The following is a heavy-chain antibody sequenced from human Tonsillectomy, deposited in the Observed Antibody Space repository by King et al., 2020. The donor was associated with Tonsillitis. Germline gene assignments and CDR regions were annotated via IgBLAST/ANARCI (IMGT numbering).Heavy chain of an antibody. CDR1: GGSFSGYY. D-gene: IGHD6-19*01. J-gene: IGHJ3*02. CDR3: ARFHLEWLGGAFDI. Sequence: VQLQQWGAGLLKPSETLSLTCAVSGGSFSGYYWSWIRQPPGKGLEWIGEINHSGSTNYNPSLKSRVTISVDTSKNQFSLKLSSATAADTAVYYCARFHLEWLGGAFDIWGQGTMVAVSS. CDR2: INHSGST. V-gene: IGHV4-34*01.